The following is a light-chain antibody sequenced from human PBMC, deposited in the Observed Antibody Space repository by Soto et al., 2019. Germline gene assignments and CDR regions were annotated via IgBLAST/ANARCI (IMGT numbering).Light chain of an antibody. CDR1: SSDVGGYDH. J-gene: IGLJ3*02. Sequence: QSALTQPASVSGSPGQSITISCTGTSSDVGGYDHVSWYQQHPGKAPKLIIYDVTVRPSGISRRFSGSKSDNTASLSVSGLHPEDEADYYCSSYTNKDTLLFGVWTKLTVL. CDR2: DVT. CDR3: SSYTNKDTLL. V-gene: IGLV2-14*03.